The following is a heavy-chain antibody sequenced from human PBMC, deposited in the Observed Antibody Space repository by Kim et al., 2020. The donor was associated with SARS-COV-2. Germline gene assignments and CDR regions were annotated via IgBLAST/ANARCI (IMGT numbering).Heavy chain of an antibody. V-gene: IGHV3-21*01. D-gene: IGHD3-9*01. CDR3: ARDSDYDILTGYYNPNDY. J-gene: IGHJ4*02. Sequence: ADAVKGRFPTSRDNDKTSLYLQMNSLRAEDTAVYYCARDSDYDILTGYYNPNDYWGQGTLVTVSS.